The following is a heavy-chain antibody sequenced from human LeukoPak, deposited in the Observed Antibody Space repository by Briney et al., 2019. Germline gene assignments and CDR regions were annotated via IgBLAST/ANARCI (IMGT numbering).Heavy chain of an antibody. CDR1: GFTFSSYA. CDR3: ARDLLSYDILTGYPQYYFDY. CDR2: ISYDGSNK. J-gene: IGHJ4*02. V-gene: IGHV3-30-3*01. D-gene: IGHD3-9*01. Sequence: GGSLRLSCAASGFTFSSYAMHWVRQAPGKGLEWVAVISYDGSNKYYADSVKGRFTISRDNSKNTLYLQMNSLRAEDTAVYYCARDLLSYDILTGYPQYYFDYWGQGTLVTVSS.